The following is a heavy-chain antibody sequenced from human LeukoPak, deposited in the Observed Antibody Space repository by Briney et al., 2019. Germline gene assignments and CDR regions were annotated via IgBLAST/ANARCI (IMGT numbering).Heavy chain of an antibody. J-gene: IGHJ3*02. D-gene: IGHD6-19*01. CDR3: ARDSRGWYRAFDI. CDR1: GFTFSSYA. V-gene: IGHV3-64*01. Sequence: GGSLRLSCAASGFTFSSYAMHWVRQAPGKGLEYVSAISSNGGSTYYANSVKGSFTISRDNSKNTLYLQMGSLRAEDMAVYYCARDSRGWYRAFDIWGQGTMVTVSS. CDR2: ISSNGGST.